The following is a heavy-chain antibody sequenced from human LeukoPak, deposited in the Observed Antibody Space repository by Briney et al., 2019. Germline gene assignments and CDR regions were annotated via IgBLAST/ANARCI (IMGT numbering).Heavy chain of an antibody. V-gene: IGHV1-2*02. Sequence: VASVKVSCKASGYTFTGYYMHWVRQAPGQGLEWMGWINPNSGGTNYAQKFQGRVTMTRDTSISTAYMELSRLRSDDTAVYYCAREIWQWLAEDYYYYYMDVWGKGTTVTISS. CDR1: GYTFTGYY. CDR2: INPNSGGT. CDR3: AREIWQWLAEDYYYYYMDV. J-gene: IGHJ6*03. D-gene: IGHD6-19*01.